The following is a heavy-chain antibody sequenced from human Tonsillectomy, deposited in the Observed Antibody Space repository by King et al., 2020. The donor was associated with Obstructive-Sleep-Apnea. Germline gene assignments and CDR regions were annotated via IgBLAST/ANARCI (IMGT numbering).Heavy chain of an antibody. V-gene: IGHV4-31*03. Sequence: QLQESGPGLVKASQTLSLACTVSGGSINSADYYWSWIRQHPGKGLEWIGYIYYSGSTNYNPSLKSRVSISVDTSKNQFSLKLSSVTAADTAVYFCARAPMVRGIIRWFDPWGQGTLVTVSS. CDR2: IYYSGST. J-gene: IGHJ5*02. CDR3: ARAPMVRGIIRWFDP. CDR1: GGSINSADYY. D-gene: IGHD3-10*01.